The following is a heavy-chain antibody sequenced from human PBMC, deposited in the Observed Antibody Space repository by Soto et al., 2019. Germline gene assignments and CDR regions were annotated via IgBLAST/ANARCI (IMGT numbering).Heavy chain of an antibody. D-gene: IGHD4-17*01. J-gene: IGHJ4*02. CDR2: YSGFT. Sequence: SETLSLTCTVSGGSITTYQWSWIRQPPGKGLEWIGGYSGFTDYNPSLERRATISVDHSKNQFSLTLRSVTAADTAVYYCARDYGDYSFFFDYWGQGALVTVSS. CDR3: ARDYGDYSFFFDY. V-gene: IGHV4-59*01. CDR1: GGSITTYQ.